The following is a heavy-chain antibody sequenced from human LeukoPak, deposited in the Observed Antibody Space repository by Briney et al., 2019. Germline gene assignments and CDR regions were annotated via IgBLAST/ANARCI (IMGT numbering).Heavy chain of an antibody. J-gene: IGHJ4*02. V-gene: IGHV1-2*02. CDR1: GYTFTGYY. D-gene: IGHD3-22*01. CDR3: ARGWRSSGYHDY. CDR2: INPNSGGT. Sequence: ASLKVSCKASGYTFTGYYIHWVRQAPGQGLEWMGWINPNSGGTNYAQKFQGRVTMTRDTSISTAYMELSRLTSDDTAVYYCARGWRSSGYHDYWGQGTLVTVSS.